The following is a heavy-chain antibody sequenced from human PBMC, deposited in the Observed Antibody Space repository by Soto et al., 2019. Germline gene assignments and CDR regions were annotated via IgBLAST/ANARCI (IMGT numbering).Heavy chain of an antibody. CDR2: MYYSGST. Sequence: PSETLSLTCTVSGGSISSGGYYWSWIRQHPGKGREWIGYMYYSGSTSYNPSLKSRVIISLDTSKNQFSLKLSSVTAADTAVYYCARVAIVVVAATEFDAFDIWGQGTMVTVSS. CDR3: ARVAIVVVAATEFDAFDI. J-gene: IGHJ3*02. D-gene: IGHD2-15*01. V-gene: IGHV4-31*03. CDR1: GGSISSGGYY.